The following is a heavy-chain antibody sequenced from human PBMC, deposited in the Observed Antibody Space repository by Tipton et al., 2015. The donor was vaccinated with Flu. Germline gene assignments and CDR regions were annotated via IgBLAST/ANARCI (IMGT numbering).Heavy chain of an antibody. V-gene: IGHV4-59*01. J-gene: IGHJ6*02. Sequence: TLSLTCTVSGGSISRYYWSWIRQPPGKGLEWIGYIYYSGSTNYNPTLKSRVTISVDTSKNQFSLKLSSVTAADTAVYYCARDGGRYFDWQHYGMDVWGQGTTVTVSS. CDR3: ARDGGRYFDWQHYGMDV. CDR2: IYYSGST. D-gene: IGHD3-9*01. CDR1: GGSISRYY.